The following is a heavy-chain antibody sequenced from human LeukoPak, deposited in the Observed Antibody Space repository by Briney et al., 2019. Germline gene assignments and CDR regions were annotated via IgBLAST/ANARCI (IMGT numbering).Heavy chain of an antibody. CDR1: GFTFSRYG. D-gene: IGHD3-10*01. J-gene: IGHJ4*02. CDR3: AKDSTAPISITMVRGRWYFDY. Sequence: PGGSLRLSCGASGFTFSRYGMHWVRQAPGKGLEWVAFIRYDGSNKYYADSAKGRFTISRDNSKNTLYLQMNSLSAEDTAVYYCAKDSTAPISITMVRGRWYFDYWGQGTLVTVSS. CDR2: IRYDGSNK. V-gene: IGHV3-30*02.